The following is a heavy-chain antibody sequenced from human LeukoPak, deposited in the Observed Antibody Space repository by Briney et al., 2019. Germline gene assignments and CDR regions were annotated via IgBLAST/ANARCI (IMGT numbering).Heavy chain of an antibody. D-gene: IGHD1-26*01. J-gene: IGHJ4*02. V-gene: IGHV3-30*18. CDR3: AKDQREVGYFDY. Sequence: PGRSLRLSCAASGFTFSSYGMHWVRQAPGKGLEWVAVISCDGSNKYYADSVKGRFTISRDNSKNTLYLQMNSLRAEDTAVYYCAKDQREVGYFDYWGQGTLVTVSS. CDR1: GFTFSSYG. CDR2: ISCDGSNK.